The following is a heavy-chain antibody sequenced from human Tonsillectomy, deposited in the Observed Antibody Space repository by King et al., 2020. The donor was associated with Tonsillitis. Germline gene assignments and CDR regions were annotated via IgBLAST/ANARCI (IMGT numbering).Heavy chain of an antibody. J-gene: IGHJ3*02. D-gene: IGHD3-10*01. CDR3: ARHIYALGSRI. Sequence: VQLQESGPGLVKPSETLSLTCTVSGGSINSDHWGWIRQPPGKGLEWIGNIYYTWGSTKYNSSLQSRVTISIDTSRKQFSLKVRSVTAADTAVYFFARHIYALGSRIWGQGTMVTVSS. V-gene: IGHV4-59*08. CDR2: IYYTWGST. CDR1: GGSINSDH.